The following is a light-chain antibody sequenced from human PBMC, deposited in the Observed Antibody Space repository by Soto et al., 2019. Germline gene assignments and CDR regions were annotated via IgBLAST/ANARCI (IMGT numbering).Light chain of an antibody. CDR1: SSNIWNNY. Sequence: QSVLTPPPSGSAAPGQRGTIPRPGSSSNIWNNYVSWYQQLPGTAPKLLIYENDKRPSGIPDRFSGSKSGTSATLGITGLQTGDEADYYCGTWDSSLSALYVFGTGTKSPS. CDR3: GTWDSSLSALYV. CDR2: END. J-gene: IGLJ1*01. V-gene: IGLV1-51*02.